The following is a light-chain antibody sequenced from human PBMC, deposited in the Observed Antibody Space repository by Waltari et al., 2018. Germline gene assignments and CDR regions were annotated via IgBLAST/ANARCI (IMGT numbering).Light chain of an antibody. J-gene: IGKJ3*01. CDR3: QQSSRTPFT. CDR1: QTISRY. CDR2: TSS. V-gene: IGKV1-39*01. Sequence: DIQMTQSPSSLSASVGDRFTITCRASQTISRYLNWYQQKPGKAPKHLIYTSSRLQSGVPSRFSGIGSGTDFTLTISSLQPEDFATYFCQQSSRTPFTFGPGTKVEI.